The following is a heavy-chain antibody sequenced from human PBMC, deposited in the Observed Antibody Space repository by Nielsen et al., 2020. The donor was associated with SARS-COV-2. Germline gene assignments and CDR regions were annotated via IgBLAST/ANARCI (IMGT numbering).Heavy chain of an antibody. CDR3: ARDPDCSSTSCYPWFDP. V-gene: IGHV1-18*01. D-gene: IGHD2-2*01. Sequence: ASVKVSCKASGYTFTSYGISWVRQAPGQGLEWMGWISAYNGNTNYAQKLQGRVTMTTDTSTSTAYMELRSLRSDDTAVYYCARDPDCSSTSCYPWFDPWGQGTLVTVSS. CDR2: ISAYNGNT. CDR1: GYTFTSYG. J-gene: IGHJ5*02.